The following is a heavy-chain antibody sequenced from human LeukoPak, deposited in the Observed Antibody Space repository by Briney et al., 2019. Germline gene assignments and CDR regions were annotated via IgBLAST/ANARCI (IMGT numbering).Heavy chain of an antibody. J-gene: IGHJ4*02. CDR1: GFTFSSYW. D-gene: IGHD4-23*01. Sequence: GGSLRLSCAASGFTFSSYWMNWVRQAPGKGLVWVSRIASDGSSTTYADSVKGRFSISRDNAKNTLYLQMNSLRVEDTAVYYCARGRPHGNDYWGQGTLVTVSS. V-gene: IGHV3-74*01. CDR2: IASDGSST. CDR3: ARGRPHGNDY.